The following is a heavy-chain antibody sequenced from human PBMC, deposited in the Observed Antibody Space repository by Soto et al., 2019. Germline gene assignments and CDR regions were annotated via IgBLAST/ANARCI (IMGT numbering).Heavy chain of an antibody. D-gene: IGHD5-18*01. CDR1: GYSFTSYW. J-gene: IGHJ3*02. V-gene: IGHV5-51*01. CDR2: IYPGDSDT. Sequence: GEALKISGKGSGYSFTSYWIGWVRQMPGKGLEWMGIIYPGDSDTRYSPSFQGQVTTSADKSISTAYLQWSSLKASDTAMYYCARTGAPDTAMVNDDAFDIWGQGTMVTV. CDR3: ARTGAPDTAMVNDDAFDI.